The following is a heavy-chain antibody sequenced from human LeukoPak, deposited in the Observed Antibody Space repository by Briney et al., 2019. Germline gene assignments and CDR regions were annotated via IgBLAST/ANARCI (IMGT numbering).Heavy chain of an antibody. Sequence: GGSLRLSCAASGFTFSSYSMNWVRQAPGKGLEWVSVIYSGGSTYYADSVKGRFTISRDNSKNTLYLQMNSLRAEDTAVYYCARTYCSSTSCYPNYYYGMDVWGQGTTVTVSS. V-gene: IGHV3-66*02. J-gene: IGHJ6*02. CDR3: ARTYCSSTSCYPNYYYGMDV. D-gene: IGHD2-2*01. CDR2: IYSGGST. CDR1: GFTFSSYS.